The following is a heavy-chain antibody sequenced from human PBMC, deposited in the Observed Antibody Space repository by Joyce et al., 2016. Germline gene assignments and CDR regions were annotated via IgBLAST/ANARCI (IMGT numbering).Heavy chain of an antibody. CDR1: GFTFSDYD. D-gene: IGHD2-21*01. J-gene: IGHJ4*02. CDR2: IGRTSSYK. CDR3: AREKDLDAVIGDL. V-gene: IGHV3-21*01. Sequence: EVQLVESGGGLVKPGGSLRLSCAATGFTFSDYDMNWVRQPPGKGLEWVSSIGRTSSYKYYADSVKGRFTISRDNPNKSLYLQMNSLRAEDTAVYFCAREKDLDAVIGDLWGQGTLVTVSS.